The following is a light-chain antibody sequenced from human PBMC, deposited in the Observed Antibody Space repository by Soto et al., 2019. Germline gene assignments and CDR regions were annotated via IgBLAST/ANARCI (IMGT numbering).Light chain of an antibody. Sequence: QSVLTQPPSVSGAPGQRVTMSCTGSSSNMGAGYHVHWYQQLPGTAPKLLIYTNRYRPSGVPDRFSGSRSGTSASLAITGLQAEDEADYYCQSYDSSLGYVFGTGTKVTVL. V-gene: IGLV1-40*01. CDR1: SSNMGAGYH. CDR2: TNR. J-gene: IGLJ1*01. CDR3: QSYDSSLGYV.